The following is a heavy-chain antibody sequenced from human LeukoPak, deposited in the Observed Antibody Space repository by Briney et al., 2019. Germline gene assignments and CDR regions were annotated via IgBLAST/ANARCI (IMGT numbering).Heavy chain of an antibody. CDR3: ARYSGSASHFDY. Sequence: SETLSLTCAVYGGSFSGYYWSWIRQPPGKGLEWIGHIYYSGSTYYNPSLKSRLIMSLDTSDNQFSLKLTSVTAADTAVYYCARYSGSASHFDYWGQGTLVTVSS. D-gene: IGHD3-10*01. V-gene: IGHV4-34*10. J-gene: IGHJ4*02. CDR2: IYYSGST. CDR1: GGSFSGYY.